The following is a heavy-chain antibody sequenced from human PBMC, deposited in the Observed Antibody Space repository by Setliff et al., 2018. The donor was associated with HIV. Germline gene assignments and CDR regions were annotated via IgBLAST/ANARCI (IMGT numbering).Heavy chain of an antibody. CDR1: GGSMSRYS. V-gene: IGHV4-4*09. CDR2: ISASGSS. Sequence: PSETLSLTCTVSGGSMSRYSWTWIRQTPGKRLEWIGYISASGSSKYNPSLKSLLRITLDTSKKKFSLNLSSVTAADTAIYYCARRGDFWDGYSYPNDYYFAMDVWGQGTAVTVSS. D-gene: IGHD3-3*01. CDR3: ARRGDFWDGYSYPNDYYFAMDV. J-gene: IGHJ6*02.